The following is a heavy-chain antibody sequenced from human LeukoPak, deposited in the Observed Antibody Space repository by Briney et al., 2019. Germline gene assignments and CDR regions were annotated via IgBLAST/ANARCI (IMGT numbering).Heavy chain of an antibody. CDR2: ISGGVDTT. J-gene: IGHJ4*02. CDR1: GFTFRNFG. D-gene: IGHD3-22*01. CDR3: AKTNGYYDY. V-gene: IGHV3-23*01. Sequence: GGSLRLSCAASGFTFRNFGMSWGRQAPGGGLEWVSGISGGVDTTYYAESEKGRFTISRDNSKNTLFLQMNSLSAEDTAVYYCAKTNGYYDYWGQGTLVAVSS.